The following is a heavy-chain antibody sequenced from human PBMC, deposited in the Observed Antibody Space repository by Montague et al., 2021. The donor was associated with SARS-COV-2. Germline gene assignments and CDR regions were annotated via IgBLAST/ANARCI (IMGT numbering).Heavy chain of an antibody. CDR3: ARGAFSNGLDK. V-gene: IGHV3-74*01. Sequence: SRRLSCAASGFAFRNYWMEWVRQGPGKGLVWVSNVNPDGTRTNYADSAKGRVTISRDNAKNTLYLQIDSLTADDTAVYYCARGAFSNGLDKWGQGTLVTVSS. CDR1: GFAFRNYW. D-gene: IGHD6-19*01. J-gene: IGHJ4*02. CDR2: VNPDGTRT.